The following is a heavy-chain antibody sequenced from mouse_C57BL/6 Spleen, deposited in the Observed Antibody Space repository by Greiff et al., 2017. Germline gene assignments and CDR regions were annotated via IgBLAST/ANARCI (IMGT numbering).Heavy chain of an antibody. V-gene: IGHV5-16*01. Sequence: DVKLVESEGGLVQPGSSMKLSCTASGFTFSDYYMAWVRQVPEKGLEWVANINYDGSSTYYLDSLKSRFIISRDNAKNILYLQMSSLKSEYTATYYCARDPLRNFDYWGQGTTLTVSS. CDR3: ARDPLRNFDY. CDR1: GFTFSDYY. J-gene: IGHJ2*01. CDR2: INYDGSST.